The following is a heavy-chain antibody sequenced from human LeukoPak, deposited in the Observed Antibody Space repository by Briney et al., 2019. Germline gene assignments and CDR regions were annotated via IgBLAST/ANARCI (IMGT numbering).Heavy chain of an antibody. J-gene: IGHJ4*01. Sequence: GGSLRLSCAASGFRFSGYWMHWVRQAPGRGLVWVSHIDSEGSSTNYADSVKGRLTISRDNAKNTLYLQMNSLRAEDTAVYYCARALRLAVNLDYWGQGTLVTVSS. V-gene: IGHV3-74*01. CDR2: IDSEGSST. D-gene: IGHD6-19*01. CDR3: ARALRLAVNLDY. CDR1: GFRFSGYW.